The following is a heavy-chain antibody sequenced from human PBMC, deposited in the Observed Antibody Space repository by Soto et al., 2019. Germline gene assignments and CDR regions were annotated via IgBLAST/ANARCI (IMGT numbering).Heavy chain of an antibody. V-gene: IGHV1-2*04. D-gene: IGHD3-9*01. CDR3: ASPHYDILTGPPPSYYYYYYGMDV. CDR2: INPNSGGT. CDR1: GYTFTGYY. J-gene: IGHJ6*02. Sequence: ASVKVSCTASGYTFTGYYMHCVRQAPGQGLEWMGWINPNSGGTNYAQKFQGWVTMTRDTSISTAYMELRSLRSDDTAVYYCASPHYDILTGPPPSYYYYYYGMDVWGQGTTVTVSS.